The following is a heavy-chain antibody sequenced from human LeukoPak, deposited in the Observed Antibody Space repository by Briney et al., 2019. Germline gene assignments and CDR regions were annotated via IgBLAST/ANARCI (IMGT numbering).Heavy chain of an antibody. Sequence: KPGGSLRLSCAASGFTFSDYYMSWIRQAPGKGLEWVSYISSSGSTIYYADSVKGRFTISRDNSKNTLYLQMNSLRAEDTAVYYCAKDRSSGWYLGDLTFDYWGQGTLVTVSS. CDR2: ISSSGSTI. J-gene: IGHJ4*02. D-gene: IGHD6-19*01. CDR1: GFTFSDYY. CDR3: AKDRSSGWYLGDLTFDY. V-gene: IGHV3-11*04.